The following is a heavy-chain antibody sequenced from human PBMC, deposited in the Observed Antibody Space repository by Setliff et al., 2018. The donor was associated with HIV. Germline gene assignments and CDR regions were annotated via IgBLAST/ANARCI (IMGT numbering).Heavy chain of an antibody. D-gene: IGHD1-26*01. Sequence: LRLSCEASRFTFSNYGMHWVRQAPGKGLEWVAFIRYDGSNKDYADSVKGRFTISRDNSKNTLYLQMTSLRVEDTALYYCAKDLKWSGNYWGGFDCWGQGTLVTVSS. J-gene: IGHJ4*02. V-gene: IGHV3-30*02. CDR3: AKDLKWSGNYWGGFDC. CDR1: RFTFSNYG. CDR2: IRYDGSNK.